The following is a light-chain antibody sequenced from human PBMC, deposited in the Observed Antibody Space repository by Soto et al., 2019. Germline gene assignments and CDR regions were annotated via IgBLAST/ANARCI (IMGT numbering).Light chain of an antibody. J-gene: IGLJ2*01. Sequence: QSALTQPASVSGSPGQSITFSCTGTSSDVGGYNYVSWYQQHPGKAPKLMIYEVSNRPSGVSNRFSGSKSGNTASLTISGLQAEDEADYYCSSYTSSSTVVFGVGTKLTVL. CDR3: SSYTSSSTVV. CDR1: SSDVGGYNY. V-gene: IGLV2-14*01. CDR2: EVS.